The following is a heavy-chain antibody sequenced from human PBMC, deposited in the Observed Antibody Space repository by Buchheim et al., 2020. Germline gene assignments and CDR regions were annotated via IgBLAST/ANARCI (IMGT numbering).Heavy chain of an antibody. CDR1: GGSFSGYY. D-gene: IGHD2-2*01. Sequence: QVQLQQWGAGLLKPSETLSLTCAVYGGSFSGYYWSWIRQPPGKGLEWIGEINHSGSTNYNPSLKSLVTISVDTSKNQFSLKLSSVTAADTAVYYCARTVGYCSSTSCDRRGLVWFDPWGQGTL. V-gene: IGHV4-34*01. CDR2: INHSGST. CDR3: ARTVGYCSSTSCDRRGLVWFDP. J-gene: IGHJ5*02.